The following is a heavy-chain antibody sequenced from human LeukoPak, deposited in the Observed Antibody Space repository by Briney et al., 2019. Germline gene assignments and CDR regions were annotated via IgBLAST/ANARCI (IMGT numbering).Heavy chain of an antibody. Sequence: ASVKVSCKASGGTFSSYAISWVRQAPGHGLEWMGRIIPIFGTANYAQKFQGRVTITTDESTSTAYMELSSLRSEDTAVYYCARELKYYYDSSGYYDYWGQGTLVTVSS. CDR2: IIPIFGTA. V-gene: IGHV1-69*05. J-gene: IGHJ4*02. D-gene: IGHD3-22*01. CDR3: ARELKYYYDSSGYYDY. CDR1: GGTFSSYA.